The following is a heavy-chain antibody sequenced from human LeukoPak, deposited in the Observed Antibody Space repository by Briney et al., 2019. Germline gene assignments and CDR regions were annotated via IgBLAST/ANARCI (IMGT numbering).Heavy chain of an antibody. CDR2: FDPEDGET. CDR1: GYTLTELS. V-gene: IGHV1-24*01. Sequence: GASVKVSCKVSGYTLTELSMHWVRQAPGKGLEWMGGFDPEDGETIYARKFQGRVTMTEDTSTDTAYMELSSLRSEDTAVYYCATIPYYYGSGIGDDWGQGTLVTVSS. D-gene: IGHD3-10*01. J-gene: IGHJ4*02. CDR3: ATIPYYYGSGIGDD.